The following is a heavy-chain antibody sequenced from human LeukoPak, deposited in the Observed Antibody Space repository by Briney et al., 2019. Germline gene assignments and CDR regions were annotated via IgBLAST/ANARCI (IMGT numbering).Heavy chain of an antibody. D-gene: IGHD6-13*01. J-gene: IGHJ4*02. CDR2: IYYSGST. Sequence: PSETLSLTCTVPGGSISSYYWSWIRQPPGKGLEWIGYIYYSGSTNYNPSLKSRVTISVDTSKNQFSLKLSSVTAADTAVYYCATCPITADGAVDYWGQGIRVTVSS. V-gene: IGHV4-59*01. CDR1: GGSISSYY. CDR3: ATCPITADGAVDY.